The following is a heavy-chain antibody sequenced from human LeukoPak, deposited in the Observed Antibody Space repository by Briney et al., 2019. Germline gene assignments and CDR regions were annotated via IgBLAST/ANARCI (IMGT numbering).Heavy chain of an antibody. D-gene: IGHD5-18*01. CDR1: GYTFTDYY. CDR3: ASSGYSYGWYYMDV. J-gene: IGHJ6*03. CDR2: INPSGGST. Sequence: RASVKVSCKASGYTFTDYYMHWVRQAPGQGLEWMGIINPSGGSTSYAQKFQGRVTMTRDMSTSTVYMELSSLRSEDTAVYYCASSGYSYGWYYMDVWGKGTTVTVSS. V-gene: IGHV1-46*01.